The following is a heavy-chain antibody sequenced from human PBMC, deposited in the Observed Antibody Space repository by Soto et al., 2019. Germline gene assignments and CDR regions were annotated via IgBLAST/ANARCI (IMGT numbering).Heavy chain of an antibody. CDR1: GYSFTSYW. CDR3: ARQKTERITIFGVVEYYYYGMXV. Sequence: GESLKISCKGSGYSFTSYWIGWVRQMPGKGLEWMGIIYPGDSDTRYSPSFQGQVTISADKSISTAYLQWSSLKASDTAMYYCARQKTERITIFGVVEYYYYGMXVWGQGTTVTVSS. V-gene: IGHV5-51*01. CDR2: IYPGDSDT. J-gene: IGHJ6*02. D-gene: IGHD3-3*01.